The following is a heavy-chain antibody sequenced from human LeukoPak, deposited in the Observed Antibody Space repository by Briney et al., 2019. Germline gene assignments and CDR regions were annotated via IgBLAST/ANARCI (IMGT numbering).Heavy chain of an antibody. J-gene: IGHJ4*02. CDR1: GFTLSDYY. CDR2: SSSSGSTI. D-gene: IGHD3/OR15-3a*01. Sequence: KSGGSLRLSCAASGFTLSDYYMSWIRQAPGKGLEWVSYSSSSGSTIYYADSVKGRFAISRDNAKNSLYLQMNSLRAEDTAVHYCARRRDFIDYWGQGTLVTVSS. CDR3: ARRRDFIDY. V-gene: IGHV3-11*01.